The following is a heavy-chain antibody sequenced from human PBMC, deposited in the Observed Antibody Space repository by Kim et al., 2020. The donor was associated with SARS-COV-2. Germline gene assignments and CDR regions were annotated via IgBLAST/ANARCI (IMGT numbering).Heavy chain of an antibody. CDR3: ARESDGSGSNRFDY. D-gene: IGHD3-10*01. Sequence: SETLSLTCTVSGGSISNYYWSWIRQPPGKGLEWIGYIYRSGSTNYNPSLKSRVTISVDTSKNQFSLKVSSVTAADTAVYYCARESDGSGSNRFDYWGQGT. V-gene: IGHV4-59*01. CDR1: GGSISNYY. CDR2: IYRSGST. J-gene: IGHJ4*02.